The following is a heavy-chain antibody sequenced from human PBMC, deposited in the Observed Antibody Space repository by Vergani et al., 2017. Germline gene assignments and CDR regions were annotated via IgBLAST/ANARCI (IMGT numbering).Heavy chain of an antibody. Sequence: QVQLVQSGAEVKKPGSSVTVSCKASGGTFSSYAISWVRQAPGQGLEWMGGIIPIFGTANYAQKFQGRVTITADKSTSTAYMELSSLRSEDTAVYYCARDSGCYPKGVDAFDIWGQGTMVTVSS. CDR1: GGTFSSYA. CDR2: IIPIFGTA. CDR3: ARDSGCYPKGVDAFDI. D-gene: IGHD1-26*01. J-gene: IGHJ3*02. V-gene: IGHV1-69*06.